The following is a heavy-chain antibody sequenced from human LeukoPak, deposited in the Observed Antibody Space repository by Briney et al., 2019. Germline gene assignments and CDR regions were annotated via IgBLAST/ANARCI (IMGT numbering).Heavy chain of an antibody. CDR1: GFTFSSYW. CDR3: ARVGYYGSGRFLYYYYYMDV. V-gene: IGHV3-7*01. D-gene: IGHD3-10*01. J-gene: IGHJ6*03. CDR2: IKQDGSEK. Sequence: GGSLRLSCAASGFTFSSYWMSWVRQAPGKGLEWVANIKQDGSEKYYVDSVKGRFTISRDNAKNSLYLQMNSLRAEDTAVYYCARVGYYGSGRFLYYYYYMDVWAKGPRSPSP.